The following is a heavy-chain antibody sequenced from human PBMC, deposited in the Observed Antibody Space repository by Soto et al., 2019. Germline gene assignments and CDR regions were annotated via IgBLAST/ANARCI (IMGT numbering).Heavy chain of an antibody. D-gene: IGHD3-16*02. CDR2: IWYDGSKK. CDR3: AREHDYLWGSYRYTDDAVAM. J-gene: IGHJ3*02. V-gene: IGHV3-33*01. CDR1: GFTFSSYA. Sequence: QVQLVESGGGVVQPGRSLRLSCAASGFTFSSYAMHWVRQAPGKGLEWVAVIWYDGSKKYYADSVKGRFTISRDNSKNTLYLHMNSLRAEDTAVYYCAREHDYLWGSYRYTDDAVAMWGQGTMVTVSS.